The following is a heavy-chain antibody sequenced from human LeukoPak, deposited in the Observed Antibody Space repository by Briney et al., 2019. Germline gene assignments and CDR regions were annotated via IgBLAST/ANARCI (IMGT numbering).Heavy chain of an antibody. CDR3: ARALVPAAQRLSS. D-gene: IGHD2-2*01. J-gene: IGHJ5*02. CDR1: GYTFTGYY. V-gene: IGHV1-2*02. Sequence: GASVTVSYKASGYTFTGYYLQWVRQAPGQGIEWMGWINPNTGGTNYAQKFQGRVTMTRDTSISTAYMEVTRLRSDDTAVYYCARALVPAAQRLSSWGQGTLVTVSS. CDR2: INPNTGGT.